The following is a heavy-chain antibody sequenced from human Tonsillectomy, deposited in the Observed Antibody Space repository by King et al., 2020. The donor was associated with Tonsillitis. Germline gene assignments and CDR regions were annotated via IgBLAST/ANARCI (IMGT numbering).Heavy chain of an antibody. Sequence: VQLQESGPGLVKPSETLSLTCSVSGGSISGYYWSWIRQPPGKGLEWIGYVYYSGSTIYNPSLKSRVTISVDMSKNQFSLKLSSVTAADTAVYYCARGQTPLFWSGYGRGRWEGDYYYMDVWGTGTTVTVSS. CDR3: ARGQTPLFWSGYGRGRWEGDYYYMDV. CDR1: GGSISGYY. CDR2: VYYSGST. D-gene: IGHD3-3*01. J-gene: IGHJ6*03. V-gene: IGHV4-59*01.